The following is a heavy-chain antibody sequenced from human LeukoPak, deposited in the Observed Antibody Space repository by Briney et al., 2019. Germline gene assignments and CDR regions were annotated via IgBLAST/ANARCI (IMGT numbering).Heavy chain of an antibody. D-gene: IGHD2-2*01. CDR1: GVPISSYY. V-gene: IGHV4-59*01. Sequence: SETLSLNYTVAGVPISSYYCSWIRQPTGKGLEWIGYIYYSGSTNYNPSLKSRVTISVDTSKNQFSLKLSSVTAADTAVYYCARDSAYAFDIWGQGTMVTVSS. CDR3: ARDSAYAFDI. CDR2: IYYSGST. J-gene: IGHJ3*02.